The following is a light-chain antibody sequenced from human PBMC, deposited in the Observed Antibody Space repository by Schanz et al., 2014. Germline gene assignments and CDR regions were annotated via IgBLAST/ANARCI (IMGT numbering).Light chain of an antibody. CDR3: CSYAGTSTTVP. J-gene: IGLJ2*01. V-gene: IGLV2-23*01. Sequence: QSALTQPASVSGSPGQSITISCTGTSSDIGSYNLVSWYQQHPDKAPKLMIYEGSKRPSGVSNRFSGSKSGNTASLTISGFQAQDEGDYYCCSYAGTSTTVPLGGGTKLTVL. CDR2: EGS. CDR1: SSDIGSYNL.